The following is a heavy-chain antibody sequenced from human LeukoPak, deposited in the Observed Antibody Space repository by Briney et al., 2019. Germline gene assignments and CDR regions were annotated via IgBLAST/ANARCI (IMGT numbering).Heavy chain of an antibody. Sequence: GGSLRLSCAASGFTFSSYSMNWVRQAPGKGLEWVSSISSSSSYIYYADSVKGRFTISRDNAKNSLYLQMNSLRADDTAVYYCARDGGSAWFFRYWGQGTLVTVSS. V-gene: IGHV3-21*01. CDR3: ARDGGSAWFFRY. D-gene: IGHD6-19*01. CDR1: GFTFSSYS. CDR2: ISSSSSYI. J-gene: IGHJ4*02.